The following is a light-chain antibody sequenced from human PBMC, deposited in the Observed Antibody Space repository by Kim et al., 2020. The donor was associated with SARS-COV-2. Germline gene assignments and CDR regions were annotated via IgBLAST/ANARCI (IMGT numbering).Light chain of an antibody. CDR3: QQYNFYYT. J-gene: IGKJ2*01. CDR2: TAS. CDR1: QSIGSW. Sequence: DIQMTQSPSTLSASVGDRVTITCRASQSIGSWLAWYQQKPGKAPKLLIYTASSLESGVPSRFSGSGSGTEFTLTISSLQPDDFATYYCQQYNFYYTFGQGTKLEIK. V-gene: IGKV1-5*03.